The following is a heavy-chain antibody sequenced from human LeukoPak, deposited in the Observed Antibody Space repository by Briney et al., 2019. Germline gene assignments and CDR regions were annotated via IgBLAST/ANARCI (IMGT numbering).Heavy chain of an antibody. J-gene: IGHJ6*03. CDR1: GYSFTSYW. CDR3: ARRGSGDGSGSYKFSFYYYYYMDV. CDR2: IYPGDSDT. Sequence: GESLKISCKGSGYSFTSYWIGWVRQMPGKGLEWMGIIYPGDSDTRYSPSFQGQVTISADKSISTAYLQWSSLKASDTAMYYCARRGSGDGSGSYKFSFYYYYYMDVWGKGTTVTVSS. D-gene: IGHD3-10*01. V-gene: IGHV5-51*01.